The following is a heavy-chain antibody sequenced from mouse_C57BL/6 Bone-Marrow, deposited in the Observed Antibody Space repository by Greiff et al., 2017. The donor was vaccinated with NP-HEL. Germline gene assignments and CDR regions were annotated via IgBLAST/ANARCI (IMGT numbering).Heavy chain of an antibody. Sequence: VQLQQSGPELVKPGASVKISCKASGYTFTDYYMNWVKQSHGKSLEWIGDINPNNGGTSYNQKFKGKATLTVDKSSSTAYMELRSLTSEDSAVYYCAREGLHWYFDVWGTGTTVTVSS. CDR3: AREGLHWYFDV. D-gene: IGHD2-2*01. CDR2: INPNNGGT. J-gene: IGHJ1*03. CDR1: GYTFTDYY. V-gene: IGHV1-26*01.